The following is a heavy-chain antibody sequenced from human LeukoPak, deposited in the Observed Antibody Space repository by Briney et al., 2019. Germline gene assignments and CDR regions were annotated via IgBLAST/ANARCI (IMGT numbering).Heavy chain of an antibody. V-gene: IGHV4-59*08. CDR1: GGSISSYY. D-gene: IGHD2-2*01. J-gene: IGHJ4*02. Sequence: SETLSLTCTVSGGSISSYYWSWIRQPPGKGLEWIGYIYYNGSTNYNPSLKSRVTISVDTSKNQFSLKLSSVTAADTAVYYCARRSGYCSSTSCYGDYPFDYWGQGTLVTVSS. CDR2: IYYNGST. CDR3: ARRSGYCSSTSCYGDYPFDY.